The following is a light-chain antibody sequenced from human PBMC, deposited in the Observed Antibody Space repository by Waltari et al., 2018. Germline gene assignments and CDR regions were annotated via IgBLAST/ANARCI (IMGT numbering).Light chain of an antibody. V-gene: IGKV1-39*01. CDR1: QSIDFY. CDR3: QQSYSSPWT. J-gene: IGKJ1*01. Sequence: DIQMTQSPSSLSASVGDRITITCLASQSIDFYLHWYRQRPGKAPELLIYASNILQSGVPSRFRGSGSGTEFTLTISSLQTEDFAIYYCQQSYSSPWTFGPGTKVEIK. CDR2: ASN.